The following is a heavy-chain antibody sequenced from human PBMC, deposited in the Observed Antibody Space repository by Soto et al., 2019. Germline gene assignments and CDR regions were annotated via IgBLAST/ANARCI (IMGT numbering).Heavy chain of an antibody. Sequence: GGSLRLSCAASGFTFSSYAMSWVRQAPGKGLEWVSAISGSGGSTYYADSVKGRFTISRDNSRNTLYLQMNSLRAEDTAVYYCAKDVWYGDYLYWAYYYGMDVWGQGTTVTVSS. CDR2: ISGSGGST. J-gene: IGHJ6*02. CDR3: AKDVWYGDYLYWAYYYGMDV. D-gene: IGHD4-17*01. CDR1: GFTFSSYA. V-gene: IGHV3-23*01.